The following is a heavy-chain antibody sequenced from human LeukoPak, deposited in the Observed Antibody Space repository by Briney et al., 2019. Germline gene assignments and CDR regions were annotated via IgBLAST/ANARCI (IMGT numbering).Heavy chain of an antibody. V-gene: IGHV3-23*01. Sequence: GGSLRLSCAASGFTFSSCAMSWVRQAPGKGLQWVSGISGNGDTTYYADSVKGRFTISRDSSKNTLYLQMNSLRAEDTAVYYCAKRSSYGYAVTTSLDYWGQGTLVIVSS. D-gene: IGHD5-18*01. CDR2: ISGNGDTT. CDR1: GFTFSSCA. CDR3: AKRSSYGYAVTTSLDY. J-gene: IGHJ4*02.